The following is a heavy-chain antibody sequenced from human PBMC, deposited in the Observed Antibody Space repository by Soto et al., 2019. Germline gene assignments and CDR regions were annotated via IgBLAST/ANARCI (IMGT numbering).Heavy chain of an antibody. D-gene: IGHD3-16*01. CDR3: TSTLGY. J-gene: IGHJ4*02. Sequence: RGSLRVSCAASGFTCINAWITWVRHAPGKGLEWVVRIKTKTDGGSTDYAAPVKGRFTISRDDSKNTLYLLMNSLKTDDTAVYYCTSTLGYWGQGILVTVSS. V-gene: IGHV3-15*01. CDR1: GFTCINAW. CDR2: IKTKTDGGST.